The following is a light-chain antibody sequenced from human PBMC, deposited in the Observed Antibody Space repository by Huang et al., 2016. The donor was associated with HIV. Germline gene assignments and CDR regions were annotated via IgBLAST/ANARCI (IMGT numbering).Light chain of an antibody. J-gene: IGKJ1*01. CDR2: AAS. V-gene: IGKV1-6*01. CDR3: LQVYSYPWT. CDR1: QGIAND. Sequence: AIQMTQSPSSLSATVGDRVTITCRASQGIANDLAWYQQKPGKAPKLLMYAASGLQSGVPARFSGSGSGTDFTLAINSLQPEDFATYYCLQVYSYPWTFGQGTKV.